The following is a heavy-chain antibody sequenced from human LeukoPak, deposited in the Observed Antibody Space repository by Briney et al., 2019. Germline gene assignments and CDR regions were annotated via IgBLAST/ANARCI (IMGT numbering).Heavy chain of an antibody. CDR2: IYYSGST. CDR3: ASVIMSSGYYYTFNY. CDR1: GGSISSSSYS. D-gene: IGHD3-22*01. J-gene: IGHJ4*02. V-gene: IGHV4-39*01. Sequence: SETLSLTCTVSGGSISSSSYSWGWIRQPPGKGLEWIGSIYYSGSTYYNPSLKSRVTISVDTSKNQFSLKLSSVTAADTAVYYCASVIMSSGYYYTFNYWGQGTLVTVSS.